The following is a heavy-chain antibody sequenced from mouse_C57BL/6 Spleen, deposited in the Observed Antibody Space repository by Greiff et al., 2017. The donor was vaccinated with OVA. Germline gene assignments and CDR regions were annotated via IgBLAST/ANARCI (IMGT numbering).Heavy chain of an antibody. D-gene: IGHD2-4*01. CDR3: SIYYDYDGLAY. J-gene: IGHJ3*01. CDR1: GFTFSDYG. CDR2: ISSGSSTI. Sequence: EVKVVESGGGLVKPGGSLKLSCAASGFTFSDYGMHWVRQAPEKGLEWVAYISSGSSTIYYADTVKGRFTISRDNAKNTLFLQMTSLRSEDTAMYYCSIYYDYDGLAYWGQGTLVTVSA. V-gene: IGHV5-17*01.